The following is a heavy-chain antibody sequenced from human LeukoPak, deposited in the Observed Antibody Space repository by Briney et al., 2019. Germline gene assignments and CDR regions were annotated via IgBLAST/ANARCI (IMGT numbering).Heavy chain of an antibody. CDR2: ITGGSTTI. CDR3: ARRIKWLDGFDV. Sequence: GGSLRLSCAASGFTFRSYNMNWVRQAPGKGLEWVSYITGGSTTIYYADSVKGRFTISRDNAKNSLYLQMNSLRVEDTAVYYCARRIKWLDGFDVWGQGTMVTVSS. V-gene: IGHV3-48*01. CDR1: GFTFRSYN. J-gene: IGHJ3*01. D-gene: IGHD5-12*01.